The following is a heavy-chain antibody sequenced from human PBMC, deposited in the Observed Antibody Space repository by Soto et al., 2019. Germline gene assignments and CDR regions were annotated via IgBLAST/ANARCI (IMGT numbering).Heavy chain of an antibody. V-gene: IGHV1-3*01. CDR2: INAGNGNT. CDR1: GYTFTSYA. Sequence: ASVKVSCKVSGYTFTSYAMHWVRQAPGQRLEWMGWINAGNGNTKYSQKFQGRVTITRDTSASTAYMEPSSLRSEDTAVFYCASGGYYRNSCDFWGQGTMVTVSS. CDR3: ASGGYYRNSCDF. J-gene: IGHJ3*01. D-gene: IGHD1-1*01.